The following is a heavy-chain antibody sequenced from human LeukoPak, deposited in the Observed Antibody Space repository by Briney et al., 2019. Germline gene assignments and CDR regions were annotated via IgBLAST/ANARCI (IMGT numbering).Heavy chain of an antibody. CDR3: AKDDGEYYYGTGSYPF. CDR1: GFTFSSYA. J-gene: IGHJ4*02. Sequence: PGGSLRLSCAASGFTFSSYAMSWVRQAPGKGLEWVSAVSGSGGSTYYADSVKGRFTISRDNSKNTLYLQMNSLRAEDTAVYYCAKDDGEYYYGTGSYPFWGQGTLVTVSS. CDR2: VSGSGGST. V-gene: IGHV3-23*01. D-gene: IGHD3-10*01.